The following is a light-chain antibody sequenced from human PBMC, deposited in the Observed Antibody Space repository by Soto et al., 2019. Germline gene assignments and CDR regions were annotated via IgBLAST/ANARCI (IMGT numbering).Light chain of an antibody. Sequence: EIVMTQSPFTLSVSPGERATLSCRASQSVSSNLAWYQQKPGQAPRLLIYGASTRATGIPARFSGSRSGTEFTLTINSLQSEDFAVYYCQQYNNWPPYTFGQGTKLEIK. V-gene: IGKV3-15*01. CDR3: QQYNNWPPYT. CDR1: QSVSSN. J-gene: IGKJ2*01. CDR2: GAS.